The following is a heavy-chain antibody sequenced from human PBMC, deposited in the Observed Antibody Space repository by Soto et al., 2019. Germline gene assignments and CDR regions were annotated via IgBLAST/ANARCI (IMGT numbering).Heavy chain of an antibody. D-gene: IGHD4-17*01. CDR3: ARHPTVTEYYFDY. CDR2: IYYSGRT. J-gene: IGHJ4*02. Sequence: SETLSLTCTVSGGSISSYYWSWIRQPPGKGLEWIGYIYYSGRTNYNPSLKSRVTISVDTFKNQFSLKLTSVTAADTAVYYCARHPTVTEYYFDYWGQGTLVTVSS. CDR1: GGSISSYY. V-gene: IGHV4-59*08.